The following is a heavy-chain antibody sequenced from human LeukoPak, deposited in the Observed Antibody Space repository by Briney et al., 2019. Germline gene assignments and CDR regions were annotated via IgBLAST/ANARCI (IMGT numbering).Heavy chain of an antibody. CDR1: GGSISSSSYY. D-gene: IGHD6-19*01. J-gene: IGHJ4*02. V-gene: IGHV4-39*01. CDR3: ASHNIAVAGYYFDY. CDR2: IYYSGTT. Sequence: PSETLSLTCTVSGGSISSSSYYWGWIRQPPGKGLECIGRIYYSGTTYYNPSLKSRVTISVGTYKNQFSLKLSSVTAADTAVYYCASHNIAVAGYYFDYWGQGTLVTVSS.